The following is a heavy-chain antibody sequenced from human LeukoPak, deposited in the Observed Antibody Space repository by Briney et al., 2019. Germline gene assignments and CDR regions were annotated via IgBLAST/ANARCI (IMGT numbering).Heavy chain of an antibody. Sequence: SSETLSLTCTVSGDSINNYYWNWIRQPAGKELEWIGSIYMSGSTNSNPSLKSRVTMSIDTSKSQFSLKLSSVTAADTAVYYCARDCIRNTCYDYWGQGILVTVSS. CDR3: ARDCIRNTCYDY. V-gene: IGHV4-4*07. CDR2: IYMSGST. J-gene: IGHJ4*02. D-gene: IGHD2-2*01. CDR1: GDSINNYY.